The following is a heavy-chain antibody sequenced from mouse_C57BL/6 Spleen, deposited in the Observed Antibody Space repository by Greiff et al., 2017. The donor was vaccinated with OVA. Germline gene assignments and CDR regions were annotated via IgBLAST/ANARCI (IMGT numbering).Heavy chain of an antibody. D-gene: IGHD1-1*01. Sequence: VQLQQSGPELVKPGASVKISCKASGYTFTDYYMNWVKQSHGKSLEWIGDINPNNGGTSYNQKFKGKATLTVDKSSSTAYMELRSLTSEDSAVYYCARQIITTVVGYFDVWGTGTTVTVSS. CDR3: ARQIITTVVGYFDV. CDR2: INPNNGGT. V-gene: IGHV1-26*01. CDR1: GYTFTDYY. J-gene: IGHJ1*03.